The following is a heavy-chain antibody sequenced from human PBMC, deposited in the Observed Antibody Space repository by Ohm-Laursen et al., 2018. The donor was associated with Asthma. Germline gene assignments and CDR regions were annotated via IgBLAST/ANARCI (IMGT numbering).Heavy chain of an antibody. Sequence: SETLPLTCVVSGGSISSGGYYWSWIRQHPGKGLEWIGYIYYSGSTYYNPSLKSRVTISVDTSKNQFSLKLSSVTAADTAVYYCAREVYSYGPPIWGQGTLVTVSS. J-gene: IGHJ4*02. CDR1: GGSISSGGYY. D-gene: IGHD5-18*01. CDR2: IYYSGST. CDR3: AREVYSYGPPI. V-gene: IGHV4-31*11.